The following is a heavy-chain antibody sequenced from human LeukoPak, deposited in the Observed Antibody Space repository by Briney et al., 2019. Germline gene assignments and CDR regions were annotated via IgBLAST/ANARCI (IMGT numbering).Heavy chain of an antibody. D-gene: IGHD3-9*01. V-gene: IGHV4-34*01. Sequence: SETLSLTCAVYGGSFSGYYWSWIRQPPGKGLEWIGEINHSGSTNYNPSLKSRVTISVDTSKNQFSLKLSSVTAADTGVYYCARGAGPYYYDRNSYKSVWGQGALVTVSS. J-gene: IGHJ4*02. CDR3: ARGAGPYYYDRNSYKSV. CDR1: GGSFSGYY. CDR2: INHSGST.